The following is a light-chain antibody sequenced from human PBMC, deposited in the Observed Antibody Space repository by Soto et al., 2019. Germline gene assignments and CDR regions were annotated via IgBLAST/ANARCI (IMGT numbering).Light chain of an antibody. J-gene: IGLJ1*01. CDR3: QSAGV. Sequence: QSVLTQPPSVSGAPGQRVTISCTGSSSNIGAGYDVHWYQQLPGTAPKLLIYGNSNRPSGVPDRFSGSKSGTSASLAITGLQAEDEADYSCQSAGVFGTGTKLTVL. V-gene: IGLV1-40*01. CDR1: SSNIGAGYD. CDR2: GNS.